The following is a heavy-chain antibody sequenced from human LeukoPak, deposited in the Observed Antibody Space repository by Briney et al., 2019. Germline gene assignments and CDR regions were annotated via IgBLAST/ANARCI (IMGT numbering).Heavy chain of an antibody. CDR1: GFTFDDYG. CDR3: ARVRTYYDSSGYYYVSAFDI. Sequence: GGSLRLSCAASGFTFDDYGMSWVRQAPGKGLEWVSGINWNGGSTGYADSVKGRFTISRDNAKNSLYLQMNSLRAEDTALYYCARVRTYYDSSGYYYVSAFDIWGQGTMVTVSS. V-gene: IGHV3-20*04. CDR2: INWNGGST. D-gene: IGHD3-22*01. J-gene: IGHJ3*02.